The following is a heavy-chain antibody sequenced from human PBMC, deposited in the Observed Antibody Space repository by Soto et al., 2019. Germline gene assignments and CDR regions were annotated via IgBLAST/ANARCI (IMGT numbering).Heavy chain of an antibody. CDR2: INHSGSN. V-gene: IGHV4-34*01. J-gene: IGHJ4*02. CDR3: ASSIGIAAAGTVDY. Sequence: QVQLQQWGAGLLKPSETLSLTCAVYGGSFSGYYWSWIRQPPGKGLEWIGEINHSGSNNYNPSLKSRATISVDTSKNQFSLKLSSVTTADTAVYYCASSIGIAAAGTVDYWGQGTLVTVSS. D-gene: IGHD6-13*01. CDR1: GGSFSGYY.